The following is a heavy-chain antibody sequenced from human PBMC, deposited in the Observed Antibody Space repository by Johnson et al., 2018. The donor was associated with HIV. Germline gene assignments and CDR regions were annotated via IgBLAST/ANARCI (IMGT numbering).Heavy chain of an antibody. CDR3: AKEVAYCGGDCYSGAFDF. Sequence: VQLVESGGGLVQPGGSLRLSCAASGFTFSSYAMHWVRQATGKGLEWVSTIGTAGDTYYPGSVKGRFTVSREDAKNSLYLQMNSLRAEDTALYYCAKEVAYCGGDCYSGAFDFWGQGTMVTVSS. V-gene: IGHV3-13*01. CDR1: GFTFSSYA. J-gene: IGHJ3*01. CDR2: IGTAGDT. D-gene: IGHD2-21*01.